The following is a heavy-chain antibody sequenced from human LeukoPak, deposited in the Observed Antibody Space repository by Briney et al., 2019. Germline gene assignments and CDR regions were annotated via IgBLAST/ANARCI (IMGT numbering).Heavy chain of an antibody. CDR3: AREAGEWYYGSGSPVSYWYFDL. V-gene: IGHV4-61*01. CDR2: IYYSGIT. Sequence: SETLSLTCSVSGGSVSSGSYYWSWIRQPPGKGLEWIGDIYYSGITNYNPSLKSRVTISVDTSKNQFSVKLTSVTAADTPMYYCAREAGEWYYGSGSPVSYWYFDLWGRGTLVTVSS. D-gene: IGHD3-10*01. CDR1: GGSVSSGSYY. J-gene: IGHJ2*01.